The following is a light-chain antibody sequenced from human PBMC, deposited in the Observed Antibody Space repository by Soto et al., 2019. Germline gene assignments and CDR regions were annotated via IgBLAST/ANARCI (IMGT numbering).Light chain of an antibody. CDR2: LERSGSS. CDR1: SGHSTYI. J-gene: IGLJ2*01. CDR3: ETWDSKIPVV. Sequence: QSVLTQSSSASASLRSSVKLTCTLSSGHSTYIIAWHQQQPGKAPRYLLRLERSGSSSKGRGVSDRFSGSSSGADRYLTSSNLQSEDEGDDYCETWDSKIPVVFGGGTKLTVL. V-gene: IGLV4-60*03.